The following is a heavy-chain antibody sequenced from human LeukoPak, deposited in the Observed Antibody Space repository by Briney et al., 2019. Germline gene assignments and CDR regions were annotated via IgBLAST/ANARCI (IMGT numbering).Heavy chain of an antibody. J-gene: IGHJ4*02. CDR2: IGTAGDT. CDR1: GFTFSSYD. Sequence: PGGSLRLSCAASGFTFSSYDMHWVRQATGKGLEWVSAIGTAGDTYYPGSVKGRFTISRENAKNSLYLQMNSLRAGDTAVYYCARALGDDYGDLHFDYWGQGTLVTVSS. V-gene: IGHV3-13*01. CDR3: ARALGDDYGDLHFDY. D-gene: IGHD4-17*01.